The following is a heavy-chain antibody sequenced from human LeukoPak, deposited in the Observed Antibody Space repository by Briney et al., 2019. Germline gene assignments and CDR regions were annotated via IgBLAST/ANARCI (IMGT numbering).Heavy chain of an antibody. J-gene: IGHJ4*02. CDR2: ISAYDGNT. Sequence: ASVKVSCKASGLTFSNFGITWVRQAPGQGLEWVGWISAYDGNTNYAQKFQGRVTMTTDTSTSTAHMELRSLRYDDTAVYYCARDGRFAAYEPDYWGQGTLVTVSS. D-gene: IGHD1-26*01. V-gene: IGHV1-18*01. CDR3: ARDGRFAAYEPDY. CDR1: GLTFSNFG.